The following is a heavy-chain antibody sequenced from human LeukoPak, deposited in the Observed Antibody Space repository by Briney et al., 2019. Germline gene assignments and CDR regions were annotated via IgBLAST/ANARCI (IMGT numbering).Heavy chain of an antibody. CDR1: GYTFTGYY. J-gene: IGHJ4*02. Sequence: ASVKVSCKASGYTFTGYYMYWVRQAPGQGLEWVGRINPNSGGTNYAQKFQGRVTMTRDTSISTAYMELSRLRSDDTAVYYCARDYCSSTSCLFDYWGQGALVTVSS. CDR2: INPNSGGT. CDR3: ARDYCSSTSCLFDY. D-gene: IGHD2-2*01. V-gene: IGHV1-2*06.